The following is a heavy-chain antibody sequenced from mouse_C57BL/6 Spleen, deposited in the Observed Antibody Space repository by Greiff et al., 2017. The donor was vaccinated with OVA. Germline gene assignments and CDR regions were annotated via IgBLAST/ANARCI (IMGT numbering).Heavy chain of an antibody. D-gene: IGHD2-3*01. J-gene: IGHJ3*01. Sequence: EVMLVESGGGLVKPGGSLKLSCAASGFTFSDYGMHWVRQAPEKGLEWVAYISSGSSTIYYADTVKGRFTISRDNAKNTLFLQMTSLRSEDTAMYYCAREDGYPLFAYWGQGTLVTVSA. CDR2: ISSGSSTI. CDR3: AREDGYPLFAY. V-gene: IGHV5-17*01. CDR1: GFTFSDYG.